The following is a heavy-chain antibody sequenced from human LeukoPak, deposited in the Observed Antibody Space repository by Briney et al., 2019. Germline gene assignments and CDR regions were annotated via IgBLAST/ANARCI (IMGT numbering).Heavy chain of an antibody. CDR1: GFTFSSYA. V-gene: IGHV3-23*01. CDR3: AKDRAPFLEWPLYYFDY. Sequence: GGSLRLSCAASGFTFSSYAMSWVRQAPGKGLEWVSAISGSGGSTCYADSVKGRFTISRDNSKNTLYLQMNSLRAEDTAVYYWAKDRAPFLEWPLYYFDYWGQGTLVTVSS. D-gene: IGHD3-3*02. J-gene: IGHJ4*02. CDR2: ISGSGGST.